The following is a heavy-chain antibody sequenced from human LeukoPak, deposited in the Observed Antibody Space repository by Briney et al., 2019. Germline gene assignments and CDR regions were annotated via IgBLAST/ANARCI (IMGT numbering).Heavy chain of an antibody. D-gene: IGHD3-22*01. V-gene: IGHV3-7*01. CDR3: ARDLVTTIVAPYDF. J-gene: IGHJ4*02. CDR2: MNQDGSHI. Sequence: PGGSLRLSCAASGFTFSNYWMSWVRQAPGKGLEWLANMNQDGSHIYYVDSVKGRFTISRDNAKNSLYLQLDSLRAEDTAVYYCARDLVTTIVAPYDFWGQGTLATVSS. CDR1: GFTFSNYW.